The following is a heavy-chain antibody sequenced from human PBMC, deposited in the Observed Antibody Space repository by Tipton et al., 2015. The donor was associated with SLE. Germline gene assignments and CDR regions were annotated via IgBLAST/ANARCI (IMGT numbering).Heavy chain of an antibody. J-gene: IGHJ1*01. D-gene: IGHD1-7*01. CDR2: IHHTGRT. CDR1: GGSISSHY. V-gene: IGHV4-59*11. Sequence: TLSLTCTVSGGSISSHYWTWIRQPPGKGLEWIGYIHHTGRTNYNPSLKSRVTISVDKSKNQFSLQVTSVTAADTAVYYCAKVINDWNYEWGPGTLVTVSS. CDR3: AKVINDWNYE.